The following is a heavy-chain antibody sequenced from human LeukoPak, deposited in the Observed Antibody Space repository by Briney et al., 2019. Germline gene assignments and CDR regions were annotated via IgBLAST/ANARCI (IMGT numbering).Heavy chain of an antibody. CDR2: ISGAGDT. Sequence: GGSLRLSCAASGFTFSNSAMTWVRQAPGKGLEWVSAISGAGDTYYADSVKGRFTISRDNSKNTLYLQMFSLTAEDTAVFYCARVPYGSGSYSTLDYWGQGTLVTVSS. CDR3: ARVPYGSGSYSTLDY. CDR1: GFTFSNSA. D-gene: IGHD3-10*01. V-gene: IGHV3-23*01. J-gene: IGHJ4*02.